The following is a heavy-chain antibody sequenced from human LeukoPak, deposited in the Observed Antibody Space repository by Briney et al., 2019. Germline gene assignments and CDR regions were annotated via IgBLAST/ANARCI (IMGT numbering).Heavy chain of an antibody. J-gene: IGHJ4*02. CDR3: ARGVDTAMVMIDY. V-gene: IGHV3-21*01. D-gene: IGHD5-18*01. CDR1: GLTFSSYS. Sequence: PGGSLRLSGAASGLTFSSYSMDGVRPAPGKGLEWVSSISSSGSYTSYADSVKGRFTISRDKAKNSLYLQMTSLRAEDTAVYYCARGVDTAMVMIDYWGEGTLFTASS. CDR2: ISSSGSYT.